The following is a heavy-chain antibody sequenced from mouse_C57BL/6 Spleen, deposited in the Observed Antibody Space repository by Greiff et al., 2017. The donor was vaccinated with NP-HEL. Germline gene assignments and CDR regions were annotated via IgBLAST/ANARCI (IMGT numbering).Heavy chain of an antibody. Sequence: VQLQQSGAELVKPGASVKLSCKASGYTFTSYWMHWVKQRPGQGLEWIGMIHPNSGSTNYNEKFKSKATLTVDKSSSTAYMQLSSLTSEDSAVYYCAREGGGNRYFDVWGTGTTVTVSS. CDR3: AREGGGNRYFDV. D-gene: IGHD2-1*01. V-gene: IGHV1-64*01. CDR1: GYTFTSYW. J-gene: IGHJ1*03. CDR2: IHPNSGST.